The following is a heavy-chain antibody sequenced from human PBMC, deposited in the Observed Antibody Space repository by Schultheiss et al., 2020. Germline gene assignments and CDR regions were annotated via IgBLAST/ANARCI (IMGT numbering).Heavy chain of an antibody. CDR3: ARGQHTTVTTNYYYYMDV. V-gene: IGHV4-4*02. CDR2: IYHSGST. J-gene: IGHJ6*03. CDR1: GGSISSSNW. D-gene: IGHD4-17*01. Sequence: SATLSLTCAVSGGSISSSNWWSWVRQPPGKGLEWIGEIYHSGSTNYNPSLKSRVTISVDTSKNQFSLKLSSVTAADTAVYYCARGQHTTVTTNYYYYMDVWGKGTTVTVSS.